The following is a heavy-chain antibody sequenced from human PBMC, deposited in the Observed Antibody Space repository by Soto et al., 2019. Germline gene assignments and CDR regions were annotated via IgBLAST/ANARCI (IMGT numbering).Heavy chain of an antibody. CDR3: AKGASSGSNYGMDV. J-gene: IGHJ6*02. V-gene: IGHV3-9*03. D-gene: IGHD6-6*01. CDR2: LSWSGDNI. Sequence: EVQLVESGGGLVQPGTSLRLSCAVSGFKFDDYAMHWVRQVPGKGLEWVAGLSWSGDNIGYGDSVKGRFTISRDNAKNSVSLQMNSLRTEDMALYYCAKGASSGSNYGMDVWGQGTTVTVSS. CDR1: GFKFDDYA.